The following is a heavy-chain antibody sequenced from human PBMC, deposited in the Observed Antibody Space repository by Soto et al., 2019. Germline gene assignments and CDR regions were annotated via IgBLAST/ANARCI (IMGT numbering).Heavy chain of an antibody. CDR2: INHSGST. D-gene: IGHD6-13*01. CDR3: ARTSYSSGWYPKNNWFDP. Sequence: QVQLQQWGAGLLKPSETLSLTCAVYGGSFSGYYWSWIRQPPGKGLEWIGEINHSGSTNYNPSLKSRVTISVDTSKNQFSLELSSVTAADTAVYYCARTSYSSGWYPKNNWFDPWGQGTLVTVSS. J-gene: IGHJ5*02. CDR1: GGSFSGYY. V-gene: IGHV4-34*01.